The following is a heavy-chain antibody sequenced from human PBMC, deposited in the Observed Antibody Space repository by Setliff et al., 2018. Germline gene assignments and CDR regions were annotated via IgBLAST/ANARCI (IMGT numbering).Heavy chain of an antibody. CDR3: ARLPGYCNGGNCYGYYTFDI. J-gene: IGHJ3*02. CDR1: GGSISSGGYY. V-gene: IGHV4-39*01. CDR2: INYSGIT. Sequence: KPSEILSLTCTVSGGSISSGGYYWSWIRQHPGKGLEWIGSINYSGITYYSPSLKSRVIVSVDTSKNQFSLKLSSVTAADTAVYYCARLPGYCNGGNCYGYYTFDIWGQGTMVTVSS. D-gene: IGHD2-15*01.